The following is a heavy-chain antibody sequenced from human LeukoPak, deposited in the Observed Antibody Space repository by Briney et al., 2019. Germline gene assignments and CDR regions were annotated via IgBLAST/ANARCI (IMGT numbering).Heavy chain of an antibody. Sequence: SETLSLTCAVYGGSFSGYYWSWIRQPPGKGLEWIGEINHSGSTNYNPSLKSRVTISVDTSKNQFSLKLSSVTAADTAAYYCARGRLRRCSGGSCYSYYYYMDVWGKGTTVTVSS. J-gene: IGHJ6*03. CDR3: ARGRLRRCSGGSCYSYYYYMDV. D-gene: IGHD2-15*01. CDR1: GGSFSGYY. CDR2: INHSGST. V-gene: IGHV4-34*01.